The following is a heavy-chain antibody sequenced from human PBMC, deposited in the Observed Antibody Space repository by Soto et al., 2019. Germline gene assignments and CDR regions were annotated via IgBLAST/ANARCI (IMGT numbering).Heavy chain of an antibody. D-gene: IGHD5-18*01. J-gene: IGHJ4*02. CDR1: VFTFSSYG. V-gene: IGHV3-33*01. CDR2: IWYDGSNK. Sequence: PGGSLRLSCAASVFTFSSYGMHWVRQAPGKGLEWVAVIWYDGSNKYYADSVKGRFTISRDNSKNTLYLQMNSLRAEDTAVYYCARGRGYSYGYSPALFDYWGQGTLVTVSS. CDR3: ARGRGYSYGYSPALFDY.